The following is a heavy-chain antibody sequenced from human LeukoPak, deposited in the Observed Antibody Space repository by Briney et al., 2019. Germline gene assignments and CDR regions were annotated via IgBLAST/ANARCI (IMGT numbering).Heavy chain of an antibody. J-gene: IGHJ4*02. CDR3: AKDMSFMITFGGVID. CDR2: ISGSGGST. V-gene: IGHV3-23*01. D-gene: IGHD3-16*02. Sequence: GGSLRLSCAASGFTFSSYGMSWVRQAPGKGLEWVSAISGSGGSTYYAGSVKGRFTISRDNSKNTLYLQMNSLRAEDTAVCYCAKDMSFMITFGGVIDWGQGTLVTVSS. CDR1: GFTFSSYG.